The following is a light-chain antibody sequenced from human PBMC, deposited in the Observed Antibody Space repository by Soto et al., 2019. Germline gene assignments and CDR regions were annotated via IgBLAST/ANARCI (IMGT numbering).Light chain of an antibody. J-gene: IGLJ2*01. CDR1: SSNIGNNA. CDR3: AAWDDSLNGVV. Sequence: QSVLTQPPSVSEAPRQRVTISCSGSSSNIGNNAVNWYQQLPGKAPKLLIYYDDLLPSGVSDRFSGSKSGTSASLAISGLQSEDEADYYCAAWDDSLNGVVLGGGTKLKVL. V-gene: IGLV1-36*01. CDR2: YDD.